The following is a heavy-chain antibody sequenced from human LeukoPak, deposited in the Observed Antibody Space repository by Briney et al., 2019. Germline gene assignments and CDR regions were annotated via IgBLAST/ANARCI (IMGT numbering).Heavy chain of an antibody. CDR3: ARDCSSTSCYVGEGVYYYYYGMDV. D-gene: IGHD2-2*01. J-gene: IGHJ6*04. CDR1: GYTFTSYG. CDR2: ISAYNGNT. Sequence: ASVKVSCKASGYTFTSYGFSWVRQAPGQGLEWMGWISAYNGNTNYAQKLQGRVTMTTDTSTSTAYMELRSLRSDDTAVYYCARDCSSTSCYVGEGVYYYYYGMDVWGEGTTVTVSS. V-gene: IGHV1-18*01.